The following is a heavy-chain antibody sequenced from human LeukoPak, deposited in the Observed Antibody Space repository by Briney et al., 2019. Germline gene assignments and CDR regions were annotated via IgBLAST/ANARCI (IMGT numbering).Heavy chain of an antibody. J-gene: IGHJ3*02. CDR3: ARVSGRSAFDI. D-gene: IGHD5-12*01. V-gene: IGHV4-61*05. CDR2: IYYSGST. Sequence: PSETLSLTCTVSGGSISSSSYYWGWIRQPPGKGLEWIGYIYYSGSTNYNPSLKSRVTISVDTSKNQFSLKLSSVTAADTAVYYCARVSGRSAFDIWGQGTMVTVSS. CDR1: GGSISSSSYY.